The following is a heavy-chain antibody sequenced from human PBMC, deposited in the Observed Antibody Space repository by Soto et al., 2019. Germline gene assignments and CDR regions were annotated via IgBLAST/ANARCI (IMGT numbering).Heavy chain of an antibody. D-gene: IGHD5-12*01. CDR3: ARLKRGYSGYDFRFDY. J-gene: IGHJ4*02. CDR2: IFSNDEK. Sequence: QVTLKESGPVLVKPTETLTLTCTVSGFSLSNARMGVSWIRQPPGKALEWLAHIFSNDEKSYSTSLKSRLTISXXPXKIXVVLTMTNMDPVDTATYYCARLKRGYSGYDFRFDYWGQGTLVTVSS. CDR1: GFSLSNARMG. V-gene: IGHV2-26*01.